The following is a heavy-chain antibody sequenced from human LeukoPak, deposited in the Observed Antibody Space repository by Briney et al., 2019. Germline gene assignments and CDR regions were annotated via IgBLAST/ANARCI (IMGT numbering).Heavy chain of an antibody. CDR1: GFTFSSYA. V-gene: IGHV3-64*01. CDR3: ARDPVRGVSNYYYYYYMDV. Sequence: GGSLRLSCAASGFTFSSYAMHWVRQAPGKGLEYVSAISSNGGSTYYANSVKGRFTISRDNSKNTLYLQMGSLRAEDMAVYYCARDPVRGVSNYYYYYYMDVWGKGTTVTVSS. J-gene: IGHJ6*03. CDR2: ISSNGGST. D-gene: IGHD3-10*01.